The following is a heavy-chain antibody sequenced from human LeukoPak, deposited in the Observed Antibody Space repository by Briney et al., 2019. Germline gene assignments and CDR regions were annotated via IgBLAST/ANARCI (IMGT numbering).Heavy chain of an antibody. J-gene: IGHJ4*02. D-gene: IGHD1-1*01. CDR3: ARGHERQLWSSAVDC. CDR1: GYTFIDYY. V-gene: IGHV1-2*02. Sequence: ASVKVSCKASGYTFIDYYIHWVRQSPGQGLEWIGWSNANSGGTNYAQKFQGRVTMTRDTSITTAYMEVSRLRSDDPAVYYCARGHERQLWSSAVDCCSQGCLVTAYS. CDR2: SNANSGGT.